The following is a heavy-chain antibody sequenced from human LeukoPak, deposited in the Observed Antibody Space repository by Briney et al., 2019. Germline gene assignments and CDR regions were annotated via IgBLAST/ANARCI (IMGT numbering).Heavy chain of an antibody. D-gene: IGHD6-19*01. CDR3: ARHPPLADPGHDAFDI. V-gene: IGHV5-10-1*01. J-gene: IGHJ3*02. Sequence: PGESLKISCKGSGYSFTSYWISWVRQMPGKGLEWMGRIDPSDSYTNYSPSFQGHVTISADKSISTAYLQWSSLKASDTAMYYCARHPPLADPGHDAFDIWGQGTMVTVSS. CDR1: GYSFTSYW. CDR2: IDPSDSYT.